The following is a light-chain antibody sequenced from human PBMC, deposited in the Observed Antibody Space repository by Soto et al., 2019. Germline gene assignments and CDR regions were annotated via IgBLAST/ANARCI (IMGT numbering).Light chain of an antibody. CDR3: QSYDSSLRGWV. CDR2: GND. CDR1: SSNIGAGYD. Sequence: QLVLTQPPSVSGAPGQRVTISCTGSSSNIGAGYDVHWYQQLPGTAPKLLIYGNDNRPSGVPDRFSASKSGTSASLAITGLQAEDEADYYCQSYDSSLRGWVFGGGTKLTVL. V-gene: IGLV1-40*01. J-gene: IGLJ3*02.